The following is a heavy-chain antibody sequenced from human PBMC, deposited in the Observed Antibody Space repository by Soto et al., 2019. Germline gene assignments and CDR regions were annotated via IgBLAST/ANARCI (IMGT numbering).Heavy chain of an antibody. J-gene: IGHJ6*02. Sequence: QVQLQESGPGLVKPSETLSLTCTVSGGSISSYYWSWIRQPPGKGLEWIGYIYYIGSTNYNPSLKSRVTISVDTSKNQFSLKLSSVTAADTAVYYCARHVPYCSDTSHCAYGMDVWGQGTTVTVSS. V-gene: IGHV4-59*08. D-gene: IGHD2-2*01. CDR2: IYYIGST. CDR1: GGSISSYY. CDR3: ARHVPYCSDTSHCAYGMDV.